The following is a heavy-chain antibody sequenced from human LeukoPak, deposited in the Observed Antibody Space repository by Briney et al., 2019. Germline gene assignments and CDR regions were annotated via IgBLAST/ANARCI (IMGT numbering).Heavy chain of an antibody. CDR2: FDPEGGET. Sequence: ASVKVSCKVSGYTLTELSMHWVRQAPGKGLEWMGGFDPEGGETIYAQKFQGRVTMTEDTSTDTAYMELSSLRSEDTAVYYCATVPSYCSSTSCYVFDYWGQGTLVTASS. D-gene: IGHD2-2*01. CDR1: GYTLTELS. V-gene: IGHV1-24*01. J-gene: IGHJ4*02. CDR3: ATVPSYCSSTSCYVFDY.